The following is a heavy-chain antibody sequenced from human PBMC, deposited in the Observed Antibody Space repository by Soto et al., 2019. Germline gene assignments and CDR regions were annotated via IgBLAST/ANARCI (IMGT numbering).Heavy chain of an antibody. CDR1: GFTFSNYA. J-gene: IGHJ4*02. Sequence: EVQLLESGGGLVQSGESLRLSCATSGFTFSNYAMSWVRQAPGKGLEWASAVSGGDSSTYYADSVRGRFTISRDNSKNTLNLQMDSLRAEDTAVYYCTSRPGTAVAVLDYWGQGTLVTVSS. CDR2: VSGGDSST. CDR3: TSRPGTAVAVLDY. D-gene: IGHD6-19*01. V-gene: IGHV3-23*01.